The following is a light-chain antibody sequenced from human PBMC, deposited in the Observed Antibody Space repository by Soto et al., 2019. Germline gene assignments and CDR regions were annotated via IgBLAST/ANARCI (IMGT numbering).Light chain of an antibody. CDR3: QQCGNSPPLT. J-gene: IGKJ4*01. Sequence: EIALTQSPGTLSLSPGETATLSCRASQTVTGNNLAWYQQKPGQAPRLLIFGASNRATGVPDRFSGSGSGTDFILTISRLEPEDFAVYYCQQCGNSPPLTFGGGTKVEI. CDR2: GAS. V-gene: IGKV3-20*01. CDR1: QTVTGNN.